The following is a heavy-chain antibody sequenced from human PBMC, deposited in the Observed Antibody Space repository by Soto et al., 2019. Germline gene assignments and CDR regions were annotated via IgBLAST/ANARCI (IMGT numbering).Heavy chain of an antibody. CDR2: ISGSGGST. Sequence: GGSLRLSCAASGFTFSSYAMSWVRQAPGKGLEWVSAISGSGGSTYYADSVKGRFTISRDNSKNTLYLQMNSLRAEDTAVYYCAKDHLQIAVAGTSLFDYWGQGTLVTVSS. CDR1: GFTFSSYA. V-gene: IGHV3-23*01. D-gene: IGHD6-19*01. CDR3: AKDHLQIAVAGTSLFDY. J-gene: IGHJ4*02.